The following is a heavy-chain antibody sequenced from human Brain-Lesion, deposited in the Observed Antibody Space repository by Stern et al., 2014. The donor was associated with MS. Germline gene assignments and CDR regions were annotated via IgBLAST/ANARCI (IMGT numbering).Heavy chain of an antibody. D-gene: IGHD3-3*01. CDR1: GYIFTGYY. Sequence: VQLVESGAEVKTPGASVKVSCKTSGYIFTGYYIHWVRQAPGQGLEWMAWINPNTGGTKYAQKFQGRVTMIRDTSISTAYVELSSLTSDDTAVYYCARDQRGITIFGVVTDYYYLGMDVWGQGTTVTVSS. CDR2: INPNTGGT. V-gene: IGHV1-2*02. J-gene: IGHJ6*02. CDR3: ARDQRGITIFGVVTDYYYLGMDV.